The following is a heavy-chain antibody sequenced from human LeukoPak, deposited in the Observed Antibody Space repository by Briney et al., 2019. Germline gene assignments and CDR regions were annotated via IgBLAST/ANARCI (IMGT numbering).Heavy chain of an antibody. Sequence: SETLSLTCTVSGGSISSSSYYWGWIRQPPGTGLEWIGSIYYSGSTYYNPSLKSRVTISVDTSKNQFSLKLSSVTAADTAVYYCARVKTPYYYDSSGYFGYWGQGTLVTVSS. J-gene: IGHJ4*02. CDR1: GGSISSSSYY. CDR2: IYYSGST. V-gene: IGHV4-39*07. D-gene: IGHD3-22*01. CDR3: ARVKTPYYYDSSGYFGY.